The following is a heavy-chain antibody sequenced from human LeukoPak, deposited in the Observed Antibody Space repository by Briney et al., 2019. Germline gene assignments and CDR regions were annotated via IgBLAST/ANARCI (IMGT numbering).Heavy chain of an antibody. Sequence: PSGTLSLTCAVYGGSFSGYYWSWIRQPPGKGLEWIGEINHSGSTNYNPSLKSRVTISVDTSKNQFSLKLSSVTAADTAVYYCARGLVMITFGGVIVNYGFDYWGQGTLVTVSS. J-gene: IGHJ4*02. CDR1: GGSFSGYY. CDR3: ARGLVMITFGGVIVNYGFDY. V-gene: IGHV4-34*01. D-gene: IGHD3-16*02. CDR2: INHSGST.